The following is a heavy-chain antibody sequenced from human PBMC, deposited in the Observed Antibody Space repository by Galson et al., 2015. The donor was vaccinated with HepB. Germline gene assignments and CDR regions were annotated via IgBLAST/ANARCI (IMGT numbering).Heavy chain of an antibody. D-gene: IGHD3-10*01. CDR2: ISAYNGNT. Sequence: SVKVSCKASGYTFTSYGISWVRQAPGQGLEWMGWISAYNGNTNYAQKLQGRVTMTTDTSTSTAYMELRSLRSDDTAVYYCARRLLWFGESPYGMDVWGQGTTVTVSS. CDR3: ARRLLWFGESPYGMDV. J-gene: IGHJ6*02. V-gene: IGHV1-18*04. CDR1: GYTFTSYG.